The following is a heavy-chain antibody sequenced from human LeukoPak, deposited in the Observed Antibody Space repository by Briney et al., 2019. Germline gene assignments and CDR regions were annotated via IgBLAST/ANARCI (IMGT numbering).Heavy chain of an antibody. CDR2: INHSGST. V-gene: IGHV4-34*01. CDR3: ARGNPMDV. CDR1: GGSFSGYY. Sequence: SETLSLTCAVYGGSFSGYYWSWIRQPPGKGLEWIGEINHSGSTNYNPSLKSRVTISVDTSKNQFSLKLSSVTAADTAVYYCARGNPMDVWGKGTKVTVSS. J-gene: IGHJ6*03.